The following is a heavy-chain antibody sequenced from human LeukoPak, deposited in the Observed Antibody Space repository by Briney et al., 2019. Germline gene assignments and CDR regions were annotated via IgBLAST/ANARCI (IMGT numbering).Heavy chain of an antibody. Sequence: GGSLRLSCAASGFTISTYGMSWVRQAPGKGLEWVSSISGGTTYYADSVKGRFTISRDTSKNTVYLQMNSLRAEDTAVYYCATSVYHSGNFWGQGTLVTVSS. CDR1: GFTISTYG. D-gene: IGHD3-10*01. CDR3: ATSVYHSGNF. CDR2: ISGGTT. V-gene: IGHV3-23*01. J-gene: IGHJ4*02.